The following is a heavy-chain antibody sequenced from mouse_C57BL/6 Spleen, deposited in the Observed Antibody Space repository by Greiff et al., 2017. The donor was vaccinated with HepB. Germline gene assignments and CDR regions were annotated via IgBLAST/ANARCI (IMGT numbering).Heavy chain of an antibody. CDR2: INYDGSST. J-gene: IGHJ4*01. CDR3: ARVSWDLYYYAMDY. Sequence: EVQLQESEGGLVQPGSSMKLSCTASGFTFSDYYMAWVRQVPEKGLEWVANINYDGSSTYYLDSLKSRFIISRDNAKNILYLQMSSLKSEDTATYYCARVSWDLYYYAMDYWGQGTSVTVSS. D-gene: IGHD4-1*01. CDR1: GFTFSDYY. V-gene: IGHV5-16*01.